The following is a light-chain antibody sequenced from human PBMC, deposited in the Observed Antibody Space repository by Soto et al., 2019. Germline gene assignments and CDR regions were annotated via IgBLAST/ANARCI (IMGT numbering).Light chain of an antibody. V-gene: IGKV3-11*01. CDR3: QQRSNWPLT. CDR2: DAS. Sequence: ELVVTQSPATLPVSPGERATLSCRVSQSVSRNVAWYQQRPGQAPRLLIYDASNRATGISARFSGSGSGTDFTLTISSLEPEDFAVYYCQQRSNWPLTFGQGTRLEIK. J-gene: IGKJ5*01. CDR1: QSVSRN.